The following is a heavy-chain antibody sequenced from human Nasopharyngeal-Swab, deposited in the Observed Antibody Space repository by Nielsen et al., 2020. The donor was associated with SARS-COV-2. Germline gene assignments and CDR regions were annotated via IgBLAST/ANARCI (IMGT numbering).Heavy chain of an antibody. J-gene: IGHJ4*02. CDR3: ATHSSWYYFDY. D-gene: IGHD6-13*01. Sequence: GESLKISCAASGFTLSSYSMNWVRQAPGKGLEWVSSISSSSSYIYYADSVKGRFTISRDNAKNSLYLQMNSLRAEDTAVYYCATHSSWYYFDYWGQGTLVTVSS. CDR2: ISSSSSYI. V-gene: IGHV3-21*01. CDR1: GFTLSSYS.